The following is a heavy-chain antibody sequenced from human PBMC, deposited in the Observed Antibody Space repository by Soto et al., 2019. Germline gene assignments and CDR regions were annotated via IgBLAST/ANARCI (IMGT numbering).Heavy chain of an antibody. CDR3: ARSQCAGSGLKDAFDI. Sequence: GGSLRLSCAASGFTFSSYAMHWVRQAPGKGLEWVAVISYDGSNKYYADSVKGRFTISRDNSKNTLYLQMNSLRAEDTAVYYCARSQCAGSGLKDAFDIWGQGTMVTVSS. J-gene: IGHJ3*02. CDR2: ISYDGSNK. D-gene: IGHD3-10*01. CDR1: GFTFSSYA. V-gene: IGHV3-30*04.